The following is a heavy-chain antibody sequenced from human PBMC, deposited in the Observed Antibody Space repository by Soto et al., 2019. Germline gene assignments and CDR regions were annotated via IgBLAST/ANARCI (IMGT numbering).Heavy chain of an antibody. CDR1: GGSITCGYY. D-gene: IGHD2-15*01. J-gene: IGHJ5*02. CDR3: ARGGASSQWFDP. Sequence: SETLSLTCTVSGGSITCGYYWSWIRQHPGKGPEWIGFINHSGTTSYNLSLKSRVTMSVDTSANQFSLRLNSVTAADTAVYYCARGGASSQWFDPWGQGTLVTVS. V-gene: IGHV4-31*03. CDR2: INHSGTT.